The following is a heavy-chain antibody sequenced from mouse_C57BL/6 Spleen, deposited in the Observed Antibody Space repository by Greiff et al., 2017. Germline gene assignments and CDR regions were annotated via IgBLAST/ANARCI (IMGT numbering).Heavy chain of an antibody. D-gene: IGHD2-4*01. CDR1: GYTFTDYY. CDR3: LYYDYDASFDY. J-gene: IGHJ2*01. CDR2: INPYNGGT. V-gene: IGHV1-19*01. Sequence: EVHLVESGPVLVKPGASVKMSCKASGYTFTDYYMNWVKQSHGKSLEWIGVINPYNGGTSYNQKFKGKATLTVDKSSSTAYMELNSLTSEDSAVYYCLYYDYDASFDYWGQGTTLTVAS.